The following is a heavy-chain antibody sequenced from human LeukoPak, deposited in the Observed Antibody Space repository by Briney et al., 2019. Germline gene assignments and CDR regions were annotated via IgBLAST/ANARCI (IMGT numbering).Heavy chain of an antibody. CDR1: GFSFNNYA. Sequence: GGSLRLSCVASGFSFNNYAMNWVRQAPGKGLEWVSAISGSGGGTYYADSVKGRFTISRDNSKNTLYLQMNSLSTEDTAVYYCAKTTTGYSSGRYPGWPVDYWGQGTLVTVSS. CDR3: AKTTTGYSSGRYPGWPVDY. V-gene: IGHV3-23*01. J-gene: IGHJ4*02. D-gene: IGHD6-19*01. CDR2: ISGSGGGT.